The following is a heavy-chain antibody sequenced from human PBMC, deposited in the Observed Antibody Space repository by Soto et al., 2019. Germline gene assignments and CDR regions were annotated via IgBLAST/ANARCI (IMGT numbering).Heavy chain of an antibody. V-gene: IGHV3-15*01. Sequence: GGPLRLSCAASGFTFSNAWMSWVRQAPGKGLKWVGRIKSKTDGGTTDYAAPVKGRFTISRDDSKNTLYLQMNSLKTEDTAVYYCTTDWRDIVVVVAAPGVMDVWGKGTTVTVSS. CDR1: GFTFSNAW. CDR2: IKSKTDGGTT. D-gene: IGHD2-15*01. J-gene: IGHJ6*04. CDR3: TTDWRDIVVVVAAPGVMDV.